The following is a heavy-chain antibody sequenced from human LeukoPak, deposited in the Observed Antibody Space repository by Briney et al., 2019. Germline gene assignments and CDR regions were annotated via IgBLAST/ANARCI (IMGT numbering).Heavy chain of an antibody. J-gene: IGHJ5*02. CDR1: GASISSDY. Sequence: PSETLSLTCTVSGASISSDYRNWIRQPPGKGLEWIGYIYYSGSTNYNPSLKSRVTISVDTSKNQFSLKLSSVTAADTAVYYCAVMYSSSWYWFDPWGQGTLVTVSS. CDR3: AVMYSSSWYWFDP. V-gene: IGHV4-59*08. CDR2: IYYSGST. D-gene: IGHD6-13*01.